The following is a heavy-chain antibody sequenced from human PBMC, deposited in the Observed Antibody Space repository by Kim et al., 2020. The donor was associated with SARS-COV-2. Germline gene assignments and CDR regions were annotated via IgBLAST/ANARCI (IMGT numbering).Heavy chain of an antibody. CDR3: ARSRLAHFDY. J-gene: IGHJ4*02. D-gene: IGHD2-2*01. Sequence: NVYADSVKGRFTVARDNSKNALYLQMENLRADDTAVYYCARSRLAHFDYWGRGTLVTVSS. CDR2: N. V-gene: IGHV3-33*01.